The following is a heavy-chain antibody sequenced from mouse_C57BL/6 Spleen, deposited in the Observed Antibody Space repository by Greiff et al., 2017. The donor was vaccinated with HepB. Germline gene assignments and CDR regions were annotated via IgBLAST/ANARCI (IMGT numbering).Heavy chain of an antibody. CDR1: GYTFTSYW. CDR2: IDPSDSYT. CDR3: ARPRITTVVAPDY. V-gene: IGHV1-59*01. D-gene: IGHD1-1*01. Sequence: QVQLKQPGAELVRPGPSVKLSCKASGYTFTSYWMHWVKQRPGQGLEWIGVIDPSDSYTNYNQKFKGKATLTVDTSSSTAYMQLSSLTSEDSAVYYCARPRITTVVAPDYWGQGTTLTVSS. J-gene: IGHJ2*01.